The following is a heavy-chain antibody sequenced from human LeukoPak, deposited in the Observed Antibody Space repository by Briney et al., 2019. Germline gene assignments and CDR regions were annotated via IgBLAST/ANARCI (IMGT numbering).Heavy chain of an antibody. D-gene: IGHD2-21*01. CDR3: ARSVDWFDP. CDR2: MYPSGST. V-gene: IGHV4-59*01. CDR1: GGSISSYY. Sequence: SETLSLTCTVSGGSISSYYWSWIRQPPGKGLEWVGRMYPSGSTNYNPSLKSRVTISVDTSKNQFSLKLSSVTAADTAVYYCARSVDWFDPWGQGTLVTVSS. J-gene: IGHJ5*02.